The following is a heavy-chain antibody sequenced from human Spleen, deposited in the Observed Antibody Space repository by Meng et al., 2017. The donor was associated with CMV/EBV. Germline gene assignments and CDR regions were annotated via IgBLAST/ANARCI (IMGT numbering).Heavy chain of an antibody. V-gene: IGHV1-2*02. J-gene: IGHJ6*02. CDR3: ARGFVVVVPAAIRYYYYGMDV. Sequence: ASVKVSCTASGYTFTGYYMHWVRQAPGQGLEWMGWINPNSGGTNYAQKFQGRVTMTRDTSISTAYMELSRLRSDDTAVYYCARGFVVVVPAAIRYYYYGMDVWGQGTTVTVSS. CDR2: INPNSGGT. D-gene: IGHD2-2*01. CDR1: GYTFTGYY.